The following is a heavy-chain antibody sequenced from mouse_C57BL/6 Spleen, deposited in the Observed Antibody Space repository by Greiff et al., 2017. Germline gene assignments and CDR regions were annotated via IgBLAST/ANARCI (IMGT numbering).Heavy chain of an antibody. V-gene: IGHV1-72*01. J-gene: IGHJ1*03. CDR3: AREGNDGYFDWYFDV. CDR2: IDPNSGGT. D-gene: IGHD2-3*01. CDR1: GYTFPSYW. Sequence: QVQLQQPGAELVKPGASVKLSCKASGYTFPSYWMHWVKQRPGRGLEWIGRIDPNSGGTKYNEKFKSKATLTVDKPSSTAYMQLSSLTSEDSAVYCCAREGNDGYFDWYFDVWGTGTTVTVSS.